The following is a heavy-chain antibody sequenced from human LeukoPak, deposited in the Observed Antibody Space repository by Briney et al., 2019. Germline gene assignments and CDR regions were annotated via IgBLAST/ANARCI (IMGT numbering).Heavy chain of an antibody. CDR2: ISGSGGAT. V-gene: IGHV3-23*01. J-gene: IGHJ4*02. Sequence: GGSLRLSCAASGFTFSSYAMGWVRQAPGKELEWLSAISGSGGATYYADSVKGRFTISRDNSKNTLSLQMNSLRAEDTAVYYCASEGEVGYAYFYWGQGTLVTVSS. CDR1: GFTFSSYA. CDR3: ASEGEVGYAYFY. D-gene: IGHD5-18*01.